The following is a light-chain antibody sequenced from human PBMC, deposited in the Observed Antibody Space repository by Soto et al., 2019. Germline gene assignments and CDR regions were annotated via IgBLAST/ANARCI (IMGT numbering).Light chain of an antibody. J-gene: IGKJ1*01. CDR2: GAS. V-gene: IGKV3-15*01. Sequence: EIVLTQSTATLSISAGPTLTLSYRASQSIRTNLAWYQQIPGQAPRLLVYGASTRATGIPARFSGSGSGTEFTLTISSLQSEDFAVYYCQQYKNWPHTFGQGTKVDIK. CDR3: QQYKNWPHT. CDR1: QSIRTN.